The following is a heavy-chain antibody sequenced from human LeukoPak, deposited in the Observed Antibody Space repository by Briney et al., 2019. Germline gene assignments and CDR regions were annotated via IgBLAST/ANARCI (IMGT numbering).Heavy chain of an antibody. CDR1: GYTFSSYW. Sequence: EALRLSCAGSGYTFSSYWVRWVRQAPGKGLVWVSRINVEGTRTDYADSVRGRFTISRDNAKNTVYLQMNSLTAEDTAIYYCARSLGGSNVLWGQGTLVSVSS. CDR3: ARSLGGSNVL. J-gene: IGHJ4*02. CDR2: INVEGTRT. D-gene: IGHD4-11*01. V-gene: IGHV3-74*01.